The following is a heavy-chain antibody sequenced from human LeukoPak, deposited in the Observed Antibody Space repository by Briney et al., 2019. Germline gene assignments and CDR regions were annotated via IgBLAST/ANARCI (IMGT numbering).Heavy chain of an antibody. D-gene: IGHD1-14*01. J-gene: IGHJ5*02. Sequence: APVKPSCKASGYTFTGFYVNWVRQAPGQGLEWMGWINPLSGATKYAQKFQGRVTMTRDTSISTAYMDLRSLRSDDTAVYYCAREMDHLVFDPWGQGTLVPVPS. V-gene: IGHV1-2*02. CDR2: INPLSGAT. CDR1: GYTFTGFY. CDR3: AREMDHLVFDP.